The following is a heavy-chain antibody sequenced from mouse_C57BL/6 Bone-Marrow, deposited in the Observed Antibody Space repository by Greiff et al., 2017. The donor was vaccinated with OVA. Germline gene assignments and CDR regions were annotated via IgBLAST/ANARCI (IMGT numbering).Heavy chain of an antibody. CDR3: ARHGRWLLLRFAY. Sequence: EVMLVESGGDLVKPGGSLKLSCAASGFTFSSYGMSWVRQTPDKRLEWVATISSGGSYTYYPDSVKGRFTISRDNAKNTLYLQMSSLKSEDTAMYYCARHGRWLLLRFAYWGQGTLVTVSA. J-gene: IGHJ3*01. V-gene: IGHV5-6*01. CDR2: ISSGGSYT. CDR1: GFTFSSYG. D-gene: IGHD2-3*01.